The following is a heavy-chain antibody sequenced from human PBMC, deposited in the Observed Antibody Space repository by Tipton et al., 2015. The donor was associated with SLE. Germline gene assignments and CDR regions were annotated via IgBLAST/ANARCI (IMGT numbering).Heavy chain of an antibody. CDR1: GGSISDSNW. CDR3: ARFPDYDSSVP. Sequence: TLSLTCAVSGGSISDSNWWSWVRQPPGKGLEWIGEIYHSGSTNYNPSLKSRVTISVDKSKNHFSLRLTSVTAADTAVYYCARFPDYDSSVPWGQGTLVTVSS. CDR2: IYHSGST. J-gene: IGHJ5*02. V-gene: IGHV4-4*02. D-gene: IGHD3-22*01.